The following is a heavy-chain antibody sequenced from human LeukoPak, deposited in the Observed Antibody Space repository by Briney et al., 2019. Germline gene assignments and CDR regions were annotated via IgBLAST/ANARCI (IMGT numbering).Heavy chain of an antibody. J-gene: IGHJ4*02. CDR1: GYTFTSYG. Sequence: ASVKVSCKASGYTFTSYGVSWLRQAPGQGLEWMGWISAYNGNTNYAQKLQGRVTMTTDTSTSTAYMELRSLRSDDTAVYYCASGLKGGSFDYWGQGTLVTVSS. V-gene: IGHV1-18*01. CDR3: ASGLKGGSFDY. D-gene: IGHD2-15*01. CDR2: ISAYNGNT.